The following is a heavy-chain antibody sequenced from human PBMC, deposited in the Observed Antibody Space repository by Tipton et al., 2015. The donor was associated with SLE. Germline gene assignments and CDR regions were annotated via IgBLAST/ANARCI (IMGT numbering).Heavy chain of an antibody. Sequence: TLSLTCTVPGGSISSYYWSWIRQPPGRGLGWIGYISYSGSPNYNHSLKSRVTISVDTSKNQFSLKLSSVTAADTAVYYCARDPGGSYLDNWGQGTLVTVSS. CDR1: GGSISSYY. J-gene: IGHJ4*02. CDR3: ARDPGGSYLDN. D-gene: IGHD1-26*01. V-gene: IGHV4-59*01. CDR2: ISYSGSP.